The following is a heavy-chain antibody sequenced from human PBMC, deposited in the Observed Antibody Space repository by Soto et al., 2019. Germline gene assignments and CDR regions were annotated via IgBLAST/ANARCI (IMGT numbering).Heavy chain of an antibody. V-gene: IGHV1-2*02. CDR1: GYTLNDYY. CDR3: VRASGGLDLDF. CDR2: INPSSGAT. D-gene: IGHD6-6*01. Sequence: GASVKVSCKASGYTLNDYYLHRVRQAPGQGLAWMGWINPSSGATKFAPRSQGRVSMTWDKSITTAYMEVNSLRSDDTAVYHCVRASGGLDLDFWGQGTLVTVSS. J-gene: IGHJ4*02.